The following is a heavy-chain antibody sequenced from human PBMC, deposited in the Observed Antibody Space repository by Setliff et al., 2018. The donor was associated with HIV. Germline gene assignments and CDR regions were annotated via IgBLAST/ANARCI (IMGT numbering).Heavy chain of an antibody. CDR1: GGSISTYY. D-gene: IGHD2-2*01. CDR2: IYFTGSS. Sequence: SETLSLPCTVSGGSISTYYWSWIRQPPGKGLEWIGSIYFTGSSDNNPSLKSRVTLSVDTSKNQFSLKLSSVTAADTAVYYCARLDCSSSSGFVDYWGQGTLVTVSS. CDR3: ARLDCSSSSGFVDY. V-gene: IGHV4-59*08. J-gene: IGHJ4*02.